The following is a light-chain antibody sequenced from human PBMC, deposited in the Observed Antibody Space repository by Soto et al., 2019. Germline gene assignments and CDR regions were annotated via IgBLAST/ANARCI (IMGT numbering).Light chain of an antibody. CDR2: DAF. CDR1: LSVSVY. CDR3: QQRQYWPPIT. Sequence: VVLTQSPATLSLSPGERATLSCRASLSVSVYLDWYQQKPGQAPRLVIYDAFNRATGIPARFSGSGSGTDFTLTISSLEPEDFAVYYCQQRQYWPPITFGRGTRLEIK. V-gene: IGKV3-11*01. J-gene: IGKJ5*01.